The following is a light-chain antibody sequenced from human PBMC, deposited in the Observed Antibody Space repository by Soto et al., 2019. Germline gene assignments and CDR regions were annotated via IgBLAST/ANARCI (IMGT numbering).Light chain of an antibody. CDR1: SSDAGGYKH. Sequence: QSVLTQPASVSGSPGQSITISCTETSSDAGGYKHDSWYQHHPGTAPKLIIYEVSNRPSGVSNRFSGSKSGYTASLTISGLQAEDEADYYCNSQRGSGTRVFGTGTKVTVL. CDR3: NSQRGSGTRV. J-gene: IGLJ1*01. CDR2: EVS. V-gene: IGLV2-14*01.